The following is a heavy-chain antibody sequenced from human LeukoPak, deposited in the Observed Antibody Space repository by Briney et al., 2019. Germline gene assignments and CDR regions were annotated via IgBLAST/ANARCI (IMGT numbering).Heavy chain of an antibody. D-gene: IGHD2/OR15-2a*01. J-gene: IGHJ6*02. CDR3: AKLLLRQDYFYGMDV. V-gene: IGHV3-30*18. CDR1: GFRFIDYG. Sequence: GGSLRLSCAASGFRFIDYGMHWVRQPPGKGLQWVSFISDDGDNKYYTDSVKGRFTISRGNSKNTLYLQMNNLSADDTAVYYCAKLLLRQDYFYGMDVWGQGTTVTVSS. CDR2: ISDDGDNK.